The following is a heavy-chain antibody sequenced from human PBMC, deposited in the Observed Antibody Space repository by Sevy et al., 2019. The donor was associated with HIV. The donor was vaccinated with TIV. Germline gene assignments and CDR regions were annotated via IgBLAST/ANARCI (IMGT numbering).Heavy chain of an antibody. CDR2: IIPIFGTA. V-gene: IGHV1-69*13. CDR3: ARAGGYYDFWSGYSGYYFDY. J-gene: IGHJ4*02. D-gene: IGHD3-3*01. Sequence: ASVKVSCKASGGTFSSYAISWVRQAPGQGLEWMGGIIPIFGTANYAQKFQGRVTITADESTSTAYMELSSLRSEDTAVYYCARAGGYYDFWSGYSGYYFDYWGQGTLVTVSS. CDR1: GGTFSSYA.